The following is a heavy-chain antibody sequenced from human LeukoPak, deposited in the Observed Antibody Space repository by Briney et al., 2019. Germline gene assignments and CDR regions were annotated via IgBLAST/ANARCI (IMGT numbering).Heavy chain of an antibody. CDR1: GFTFSNCA. J-gene: IGHJ4*02. CDR3: AKRGGGVSNFDY. D-gene: IGHD3-16*01. CDR2: VSGSGAST. V-gene: IGHV3-23*01. Sequence: PGRSLRLSCAASGFTFSNCAMTWVRQAPWKGLEWGSGVSGSGASTYYADSVEGRFTISRDNSNTTLYLKMNRLRAEDTAVYYCAKRGGGVSNFDYWGQGTLVTVSS.